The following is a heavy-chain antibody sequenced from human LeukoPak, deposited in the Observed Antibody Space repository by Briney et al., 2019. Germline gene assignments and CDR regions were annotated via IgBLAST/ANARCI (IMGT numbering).Heavy chain of an antibody. D-gene: IGHD3-10*01. CDR3: ARGVDHADY. CDR1: GGSISSYY. J-gene: IGHJ4*02. CDR2: IYYSGST. Sequence: KPSETLSLTCTVSGGSISSYYWSWIRQPPGKGLEWIGYIYYSGSTYYNPSLKSRVTILVDTSKNQFSLKLSSVTAADTAVYYCARGVDHADYWGQGTLVTVSS. V-gene: IGHV4-30-4*01.